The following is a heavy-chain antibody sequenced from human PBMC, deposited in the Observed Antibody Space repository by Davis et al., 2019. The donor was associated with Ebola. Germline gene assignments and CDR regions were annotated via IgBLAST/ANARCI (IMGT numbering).Heavy chain of an antibody. CDR2: IYRDGRT. J-gene: IGHJ6*04. Sequence: GGSLRLSCAASGFIVSDKYMSWVRQAPGKGLEWVSVIYRDGRTYHADSVKGRFTISRDNSKNTVYLQMNSLRAEDTAVYYCARESGGTPSDYYYGMDVWGKGTTVTVSS. V-gene: IGHV3-53*05. D-gene: IGHD1-7*01. CDR3: ARESGGTPSDYYYGMDV. CDR1: GFIVSDKY.